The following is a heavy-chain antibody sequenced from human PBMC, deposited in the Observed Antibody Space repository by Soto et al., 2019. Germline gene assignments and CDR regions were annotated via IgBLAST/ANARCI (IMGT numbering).Heavy chain of an antibody. CDR3: ARGRYYYDSSGYHSPFDY. CDR2: IYSGGST. J-gene: IGHJ4*02. CDR1: GFTVSSYY. Sequence: EVQLVETGGGLIQPGGSLRVSCAASGFTVSSYYMSWVRQAPGKGLECGSVIYSGGSTYYADSVKGRFTVSRDNSKNMLSIQMNSLRAEDTAVYYCARGRYYYDSSGYHSPFDYWGQGTLVTVSS. V-gene: IGHV3-53*02. D-gene: IGHD3-22*01.